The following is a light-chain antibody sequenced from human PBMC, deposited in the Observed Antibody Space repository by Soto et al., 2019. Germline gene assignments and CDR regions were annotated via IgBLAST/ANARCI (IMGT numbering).Light chain of an antibody. V-gene: IGKV3-15*01. CDR3: QQYNDWPPRGT. J-gene: IGKJ1*01. CDR2: GAS. Sequence: EIVMTQSPATLSVSPGERATLSCRASQSVSSNLAWYQQRPGQAPRLLIYGASTKATGVPARFSGSGSGTEFTLTISSLQSEDFEVYFCQQYNDWPPRGTFGQGTKVDI. CDR1: QSVSSN.